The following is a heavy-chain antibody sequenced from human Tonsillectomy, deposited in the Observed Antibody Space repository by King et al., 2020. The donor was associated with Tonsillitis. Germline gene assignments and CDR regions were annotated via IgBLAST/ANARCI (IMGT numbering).Heavy chain of an antibody. V-gene: IGHV3-23*04. D-gene: IGHD3-9*01. CDR2: ISGSGGST. CDR3: AKGGATKTGYHAPFDY. J-gene: IGHJ4*02. CDR1: GFTFSSYA. Sequence: VQLVESGGDLVQPGGSLRLSCAASGFTFSSYAMSWVRQAPGKGLEWVSAISGSGGSTYYADSVKGRFTISRDNSKNTLYLQTNSLRAEDTAVYYCAKGGATKTGYHAPFDYWGQGTLVTVSS.